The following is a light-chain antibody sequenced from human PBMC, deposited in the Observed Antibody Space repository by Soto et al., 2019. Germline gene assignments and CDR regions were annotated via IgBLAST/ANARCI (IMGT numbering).Light chain of an antibody. CDR3: QSYDSSLSGSGV. CDR1: SSNIGAGYD. Sequence: QSVLTQPPSVSGAPGHRGTISCTGSSSNIGAGYDVHWYQQLPGTAPKLLIYGNSNRPSGVPDRFSGSKSGTSASLAITGLQAEDEADYYCQSYDSSLSGSGVFGTGTKHRP. CDR2: GNS. V-gene: IGLV1-40*01. J-gene: IGLJ1*01.